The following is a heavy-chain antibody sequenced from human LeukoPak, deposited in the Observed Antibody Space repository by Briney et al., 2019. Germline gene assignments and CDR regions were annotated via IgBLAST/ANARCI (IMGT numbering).Heavy chain of an antibody. Sequence: PSETLSLTCTVSGYSISSGYYWGWIRQPPGKGLEWTGSINHSGGTYYNPSLKSRVTISVDTSKNQFSLKLSSVTAADTAFYSCARSPVQCSSSSCFGFHCDYWGQGTLVIASS. CDR2: INHSGGT. D-gene: IGHD2-2*01. V-gene: IGHV4-38-2*02. CDR1: GYSISSGYY. CDR3: ARSPVQCSSSSCFGFHCDY. J-gene: IGHJ4*02.